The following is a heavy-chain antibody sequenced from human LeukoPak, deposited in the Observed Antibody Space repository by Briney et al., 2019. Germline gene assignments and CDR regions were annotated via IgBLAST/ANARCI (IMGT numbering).Heavy chain of an antibody. J-gene: IGHJ3*02. D-gene: IGHD3-3*01. CDR1: GYSISSGYY. CDR3: ARHASQFRFLDDAFDI. Sequence: SETLSLTCAVSGYSISSGYYWGWIRQPPGKGLEWIGSIYHSGSTYYNPSLKSRVTISVDTSKNQFSLKLSSVTAADTAVYYCARHASQFRFLDDAFDIWGQGTMVTVSS. CDR2: IYHSGST. V-gene: IGHV4-38-2*01.